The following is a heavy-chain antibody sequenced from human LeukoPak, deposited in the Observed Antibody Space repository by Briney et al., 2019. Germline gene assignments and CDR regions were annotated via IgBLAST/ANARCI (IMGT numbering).Heavy chain of an antibody. Sequence: SETLSLTCTVSGGSLSSYYWSWIRQPAGKGLEWIGRIYSSGSTNYNPSLKSRVTMSVDTSKNQFSLNLSSVTVADTAVYYCVREGRYGDYESYWGQGTLVTVSS. CDR2: IYSSGST. D-gene: IGHD4-17*01. CDR3: VREGRYGDYESY. J-gene: IGHJ4*02. CDR1: GGSLSSYY. V-gene: IGHV4-4*07.